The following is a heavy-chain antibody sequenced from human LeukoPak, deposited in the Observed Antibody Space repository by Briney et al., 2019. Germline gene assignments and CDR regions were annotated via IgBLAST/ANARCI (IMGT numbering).Heavy chain of an antibody. CDR1: GVSISSSNYF. D-gene: IGHD2-2*02. J-gene: IGHJ4*02. CDR2: FYFRGSI. Sequence: SETLSLTCTVSGVSISSSNYFWAWVRQSPGKGLEWIWCFYFRGSISSRPSLKRRVTIPIDASRLQFSLKLTSVTAADTAVYYCAREDRYCSSTSCYTWDYWGQGTLVAV. CDR3: AREDRYCSSTSCYTWDY. V-gene: IGHV4-39*07.